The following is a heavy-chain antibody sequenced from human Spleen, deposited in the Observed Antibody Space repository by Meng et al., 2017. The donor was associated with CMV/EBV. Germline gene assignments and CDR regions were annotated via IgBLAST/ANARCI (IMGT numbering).Heavy chain of an antibody. V-gene: IGHV3-9*01. J-gene: IGHJ3*02. Sequence: SLKISCAASGLSFDDYVMHWVRQAPGKGLEWVSGISWNSKSIDYADSVKGRFTISRDNAKNSLYLQMNSLRAEDTAVYYCARESLGGTGLDGFDIWGQGTMVTVSS. CDR3: ARESLGGTGLDGFDI. CDR1: GLSFDDYV. CDR2: ISWNSKSI. D-gene: IGHD3-16*01.